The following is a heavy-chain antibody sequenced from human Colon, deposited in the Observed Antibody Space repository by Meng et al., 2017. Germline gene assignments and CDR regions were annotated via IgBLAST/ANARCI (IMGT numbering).Heavy chain of an antibody. Sequence: QITLKESGPTLVKPTQTRTLTCSIPGFALSGVTVAWIRQPPGKALECLAVIYWDDDKRYRPSLESRLTITKDTSKNQVVLTMTNVDPVDTATYYCARARELWGRPLPSPFDYWGPETLVTVSS. D-gene: IGHD7-27*01. CDR2: IYWDDDK. CDR1: GFALSGVT. J-gene: IGHJ4*02. CDR3: ARARELWGRPLPSPFDY. V-gene: IGHV2-5*02.